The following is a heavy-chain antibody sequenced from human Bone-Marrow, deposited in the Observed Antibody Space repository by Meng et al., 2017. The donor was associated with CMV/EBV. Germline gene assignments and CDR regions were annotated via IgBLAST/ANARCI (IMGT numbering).Heavy chain of an antibody. J-gene: IGHJ6*02. D-gene: IGHD2-2*01. CDR3: TRDREYCSSTSCYHAVHYYGMDV. CDR2: IRSKAYGGTT. V-gene: IGHV3-49*04. CDR1: GFTFGDYA. Sequence: GESLKISCTASGFTFGDYAMSWVRQAPGKGLEWVGFIRSKAYGGTTEYAASVKGRFTISRDDSKSIAYLQMNSLKTEDTAVYYCTRDREYCSSTSCYHAVHYYGMDVWGQGTTVTVSS.